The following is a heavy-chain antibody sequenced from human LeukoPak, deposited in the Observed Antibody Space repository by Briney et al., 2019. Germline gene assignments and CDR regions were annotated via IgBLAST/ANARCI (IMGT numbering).Heavy chain of an antibody. D-gene: IGHD4-23*01. CDR3: ARVQAYGGKGYFDY. CDR1: GGSISSYY. J-gene: IGHJ4*02. CDR2: IYYSGST. V-gene: IGHV4-59*01. Sequence: SETLSLTCTVSGGSISSYYWSWIRQPPGKGPEWIGYIYYSGSTNYNPSLKSRVTISVDTSKNQFSLKLSSVTAADTAVYYCARVQAYGGKGYFDYWRQGTLVTVSS.